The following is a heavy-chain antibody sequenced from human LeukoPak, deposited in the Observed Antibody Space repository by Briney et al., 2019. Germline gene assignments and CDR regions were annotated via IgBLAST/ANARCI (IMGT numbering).Heavy chain of an antibody. CDR2: ISWNSGSI. V-gene: IGHV3-9*01. Sequence: PGGSLRLSCAASGFTFDDYAMHWVRQAPGKGLEWVSGISWNSGSIGYADSVKGRFTISRENAKNSLYLQMNSLRAGDTAVYFCARSTTDWYLDLWGRGTLVTVSS. CDR1: GFTFDDYA. J-gene: IGHJ2*01. CDR3: ARSTTDWYLDL. D-gene: IGHD4-17*01.